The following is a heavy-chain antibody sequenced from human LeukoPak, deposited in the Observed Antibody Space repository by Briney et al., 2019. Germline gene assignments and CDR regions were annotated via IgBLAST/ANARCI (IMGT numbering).Heavy chain of an antibody. CDR2: IKEDGSET. CDR3: ARDPGHPWEQLTAAFDV. Sequence: GGSLRLSCAASGFTFSNYWMSWVRQAPGKGLEWVANIKEDGSETYYVDAMEGRLTISRDNAKNSLYLKMNSLRVEDTSVYFCARDPGHPWEQLTAAFDVWGQGTMVTVSS. CDR1: GFTFSNYW. V-gene: IGHV3-7*01. D-gene: IGHD1/OR15-1a*01. J-gene: IGHJ3*01.